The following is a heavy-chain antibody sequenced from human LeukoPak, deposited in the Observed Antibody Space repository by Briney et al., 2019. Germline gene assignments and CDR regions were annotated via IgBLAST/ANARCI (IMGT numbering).Heavy chain of an antibody. CDR1: GYTLTELS. D-gene: IGHD6-13*01. V-gene: IGHV1-24*01. CDR2: FDPEDGET. CDR3: ATVYSSSWYPWFDP. J-gene: IGHJ5*02. Sequence: ASVKVSCKVSGYTLTELSMHWVRQAPGKGLEWXXGFDPEDGETIYAQKFQGRVTMTEDTSTDTAYMELSSLRSEDTAVYYCATVYSSSWYPWFDPWGQGTLVTVSS.